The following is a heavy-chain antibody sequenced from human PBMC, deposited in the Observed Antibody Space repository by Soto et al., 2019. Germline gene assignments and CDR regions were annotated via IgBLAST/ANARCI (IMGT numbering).Heavy chain of an antibody. CDR1: GFTFSTYA. V-gene: IGHV3-23*01. D-gene: IGHD3-9*01. J-gene: IGHJ4*02. CDR2: ISDSGDRT. Sequence: EVQLLESGGRLVQPGGSLRLSCGASGFTFSTYAMSWVRQAPGKGLERVAGISDSGDRTYHADSVKGRLTISRDNSKYTLFLQMISLRVEDTATYYCAKGFGSDWSYFDYWGQGDLVTVSS. CDR3: AKGFGSDWSYFDY.